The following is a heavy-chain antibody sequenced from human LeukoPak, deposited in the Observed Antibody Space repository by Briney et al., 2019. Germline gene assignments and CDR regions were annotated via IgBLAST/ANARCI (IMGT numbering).Heavy chain of an antibody. CDR1: VFTFSSYG. Sequence: GGSLRLSCAASVFTFSSYGMHWVRQAPGKGLEWVAFIRDDGSNKYYADSVKGRFTISRDNSKSTLYLQMTSLRAEDTAVYYCAKDNWDHAIMITFGGVIHQKRAIGFYFDYWGQGTLVTVSS. J-gene: IGHJ4*02. CDR2: IRDDGSNK. V-gene: IGHV3-30*02. D-gene: IGHD3-16*01. CDR3: AKDNWDHAIMITFGGVIHQKRAIGFYFDY.